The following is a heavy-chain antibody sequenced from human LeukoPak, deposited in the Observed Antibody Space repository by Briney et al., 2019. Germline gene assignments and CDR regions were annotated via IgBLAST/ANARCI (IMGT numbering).Heavy chain of an antibody. V-gene: IGHV4-59*12. CDR3: ARDRVVVTSNYFDY. CDR2: IYYSGST. D-gene: IGHD3-22*01. CDR1: GASISSYY. Sequence: PSETLSLTCPVSGASISSYYWSWIRLPPGKGLEWVGYIYYSGSTNYNPSLKSRVTISVDTSKNQFPLKLSSVTAADTAVYYCARDRVVVTSNYFDYWGQGTLVTVSS. J-gene: IGHJ4*02.